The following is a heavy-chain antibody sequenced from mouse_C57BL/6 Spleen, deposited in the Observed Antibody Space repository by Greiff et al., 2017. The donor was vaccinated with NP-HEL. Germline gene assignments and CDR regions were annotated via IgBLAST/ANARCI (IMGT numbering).Heavy chain of an antibody. Sequence: VKLMESGAELVRPGTSVKVSCKASGYAFTNYLIEWVKQRPGQGLEWIGVINPGSGGTNYNEKFKGKATLTADKSSSTAYMQLSSLTSEDSAVYFCARGRPYCDVWGTGTTVTVSS. CDR1: GYAFTNYL. CDR3: ARGRPYCDV. V-gene: IGHV1-54*01. CDR2: INPGSGGT. J-gene: IGHJ1*03.